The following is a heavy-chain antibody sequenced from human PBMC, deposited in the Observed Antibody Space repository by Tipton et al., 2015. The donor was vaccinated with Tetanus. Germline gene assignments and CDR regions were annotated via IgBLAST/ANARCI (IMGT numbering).Heavy chain of an antibody. CDR3: ARANYDFPKKGPFDS. D-gene: IGHD3-3*01. CDR2: IPYSGST. V-gene: IGHV4-61*01. Sequence: LRLSCTVSGGSVRSGSYYWNWIRQPPGKGLEWIGYIPYSGSTNSNYSLKSRITISQDTSKNQFSLKLTSVTAADTAVYYCARANYDFPKKGPFDSWGQGTLVIVSS. J-gene: IGHJ4*02. CDR1: GGSVRSGSYY.